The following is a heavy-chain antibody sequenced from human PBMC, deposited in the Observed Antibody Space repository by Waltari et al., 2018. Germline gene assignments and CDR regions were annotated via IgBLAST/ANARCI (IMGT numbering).Heavy chain of an antibody. V-gene: IGHV4-61*02. J-gene: IGHJ4*02. CDR3: ARGNDYGGRVDY. Sequence: QVQLQESGPGLVKPSQTLSLTCTVSGGSLSSGSYYWSWIRQPAGKGLEWIGRIFTSGSTAYNSSLKSRITISVDTSKNQFSLNLSSVTAADTAVYYCARGNDYGGRVDYWGQGTLVTVSS. CDR1: GGSLSSGSYY. CDR2: IFTSGST. D-gene: IGHD2-15*01.